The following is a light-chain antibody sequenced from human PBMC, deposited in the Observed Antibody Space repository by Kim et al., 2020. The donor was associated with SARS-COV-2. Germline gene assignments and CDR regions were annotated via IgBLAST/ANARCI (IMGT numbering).Light chain of an antibody. CDR2: YDS. Sequence: APGKTARITCGGNIIGSRSVHWYRRKPGQAPVLVIYYDSDRPSGIPERFSGSNSGNTATLTISRVEAGDEADYYCQVWDSSSDHWVFGGGTQLTVL. V-gene: IGLV3-21*04. CDR3: QVWDSSSDHWV. CDR1: IIGSRS. J-gene: IGLJ3*02.